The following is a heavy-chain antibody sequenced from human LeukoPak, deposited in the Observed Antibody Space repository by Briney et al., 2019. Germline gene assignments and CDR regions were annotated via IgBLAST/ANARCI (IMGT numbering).Heavy chain of an antibody. CDR1: GFTFSDYY. J-gene: IGHJ4*02. CDR3: ARDLGSSTTMIVIWSEGGFDY. Sequence: PGGSLRLSCAASGFTFSDYYMSWIRQAPGKGLEWVSSISSSSSYIYYADSVKGRFTISRDNAKNSLYLQMNSLRAEDTAVYYCARDLGSSTTMIVIWSEGGFDYWGQGTLVTVSS. V-gene: IGHV3-11*06. D-gene: IGHD3-22*01. CDR2: ISSSSSYI.